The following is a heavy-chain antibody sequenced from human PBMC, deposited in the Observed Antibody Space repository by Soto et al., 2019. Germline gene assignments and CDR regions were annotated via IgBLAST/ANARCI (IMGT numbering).Heavy chain of an antibody. D-gene: IGHD5-12*01. CDR2: MNPNSGNT. J-gene: IGHJ5*02. CDR1: GYTFTSYD. Sequence: ASVKFSCKASGYTFTSYDINWVRQATGQGLECMGWMNPNSGNTGYAQKFQGRVTMTRXTXXSXXXMXLXXLRXEXTAVYYCARGGDGYNYFGTGAWGQGTLVTVSS. V-gene: IGHV1-8*01. CDR3: ARGGDGYNYFGTGA.